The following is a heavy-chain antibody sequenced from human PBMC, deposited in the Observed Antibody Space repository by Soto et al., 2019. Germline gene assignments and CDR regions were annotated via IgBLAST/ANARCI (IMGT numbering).Heavy chain of an antibody. J-gene: IGHJ6*02. CDR3: GRDMYYGSGSESIKRNCSTCGMDD. CDR1: GYTFTSYG. Sequence: ASVKVSCKASGYTFTSYGISWVRQAPGQGLEWMGWISAYNGNTNYAQKLQGRVTMTTDTSTSTAYMELRSLRSDDTAVNYWGRDMYYGSGSESIKRNCSTCGMDDWGQGTTVTVSS. V-gene: IGHV1-18*01. CDR2: ISAYNGNT. D-gene: IGHD3-10*01.